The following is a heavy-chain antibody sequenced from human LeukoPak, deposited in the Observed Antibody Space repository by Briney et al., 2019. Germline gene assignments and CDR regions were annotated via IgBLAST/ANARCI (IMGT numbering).Heavy chain of an antibody. J-gene: IGHJ1*01. CDR3: AKGGFGEPEYFQH. CDR1: GFTFSSSS. CDR2: ISSTSTTI. V-gene: IGHV3-48*04. Sequence: PGGSLRLSCAASGFTFSSSSMNWVRQAPGKGLEWVSYISSTSTTIYYADSVKGRFTISRDNAKNSLYLQMNSLRAEDTAVYYCAKGGFGEPEYFQHWGQGTLVTVSS. D-gene: IGHD3-10*01.